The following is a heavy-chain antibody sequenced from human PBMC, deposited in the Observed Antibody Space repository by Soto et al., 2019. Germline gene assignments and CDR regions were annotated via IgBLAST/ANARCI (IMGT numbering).Heavy chain of an antibody. D-gene: IGHD2-21*01. CDR1: GFSFTNTGVA. Sequence: QITLKESGPSLVKPTQTLTLTCTFSGFSFTNTGVAVGWILQPPGKALEWLALVYWHDDKRYSPSLRNRLTIAKDTFKKRVVLTLANVVSVDTAIYSCTPSHFVILTGLFDSWGVGILVTVTS. V-gene: IGHV2-5*01. CDR3: TPSHFVILTGLFDS. CDR2: VYWHDDK. J-gene: IGHJ5*01.